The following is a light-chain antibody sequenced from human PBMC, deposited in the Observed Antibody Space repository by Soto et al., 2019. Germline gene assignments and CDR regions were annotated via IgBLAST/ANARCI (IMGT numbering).Light chain of an antibody. J-gene: IGLJ3*02. CDR2: EVS. Sequence: QSVLTQPASVSGSPGQSITISCTGTSSDVGGYNYVSWFQQHPGKAPKLKIYEVSNRPSGVSNRFSGSKSGYTASLTISELQAEDEAGYYCTSCRSSITWVICGGTKVTVL. CDR1: SSDVGGYNY. V-gene: IGLV2-14*03. CDR3: TSCRSSITWV.